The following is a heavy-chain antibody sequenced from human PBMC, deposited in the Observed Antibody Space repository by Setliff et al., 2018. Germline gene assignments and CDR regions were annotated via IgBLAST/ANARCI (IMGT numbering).Heavy chain of an antibody. CDR2: ISGSGGST. Sequence: PGESLKISCAASGFTFSSYAMSWVRQAPGKGLEWVSAISGSGGSTYHADSVKGRFTISRDNSKNTLYLQMNSLRAEDTAVYYCAKNGFGVVALGVNNWFDPWGQGTLVTVSS. CDR3: AKNGFGVVALGVNNWFDP. D-gene: IGHD3-10*01. V-gene: IGHV3-23*01. J-gene: IGHJ5*02. CDR1: GFTFSSYA.